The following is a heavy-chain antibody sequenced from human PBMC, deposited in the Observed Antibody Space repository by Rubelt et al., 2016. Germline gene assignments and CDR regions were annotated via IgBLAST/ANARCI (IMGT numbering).Heavy chain of an antibody. CDR3: ARDFMY. CDR2: WYDGSNK. J-gene: IGHJ4*02. V-gene: IGHV3-33*01. Sequence: WYDGSNKYYADSVRGRFTISRDNSKNTLYLQMNSLRAEDTAVYYCARDFMYWGQGTLVTVSS. D-gene: IGHD3-16*01.